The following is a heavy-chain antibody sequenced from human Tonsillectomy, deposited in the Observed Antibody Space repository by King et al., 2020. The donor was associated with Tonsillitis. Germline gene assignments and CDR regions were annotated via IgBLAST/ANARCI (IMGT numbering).Heavy chain of an antibody. J-gene: IGHJ3*02. CDR2: INHSGST. CDR3: ARGPLYYDILTGYPDAFDI. Sequence: VQLQQWGAGLLKPSETLSLTCAVYGGSFSGYYWSWIRQPPGKGLEWIGEINHSGSTNYNPSLKRRVTISVDTAKHQFSLKLSSVTAADTAVYYCARGPLYYDILTGYPDAFDIWGQGTMVTVSS. V-gene: IGHV4-34*01. CDR1: GGSFSGYY. D-gene: IGHD3-9*01.